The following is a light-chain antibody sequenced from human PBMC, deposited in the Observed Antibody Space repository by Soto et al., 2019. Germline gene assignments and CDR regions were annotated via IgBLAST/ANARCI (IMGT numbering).Light chain of an antibody. V-gene: IGKV3-20*01. CDR2: GAS. J-gene: IGKJ3*01. CDR1: QSVSSSY. CDR3: QQYGSSTIFT. Sequence: EIVLTQSPGTLSLSPGERATLSCRASQSVSSSYLAWYQQKPGQAPRLLIYGASSRATGIPDRFSGSGSGTDFTLTISRLEPEDFEVYYCQQYGSSTIFTFGPGTKVDIK.